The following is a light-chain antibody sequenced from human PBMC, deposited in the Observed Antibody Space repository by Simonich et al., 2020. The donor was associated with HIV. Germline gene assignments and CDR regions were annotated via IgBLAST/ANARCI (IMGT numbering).Light chain of an antibody. CDR3: QQYTNYPKT. CDR1: QSISSW. V-gene: IGKV1-5*03. CDR2: EAS. Sequence: DIQMTQSPSTLSASVVDRLTITCRASQSISSWLAGYQQKTGKGPKLLVYEASSLQSGVPSRFSGSGSGAAFTLTISSLQPDDFATYYCQQYTNYPKTFGQGTKLEIK. J-gene: IGKJ1*01.